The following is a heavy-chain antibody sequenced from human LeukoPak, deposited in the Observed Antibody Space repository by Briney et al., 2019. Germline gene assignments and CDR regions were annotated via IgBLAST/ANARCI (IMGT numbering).Heavy chain of an antibody. CDR2: IYSGGST. D-gene: IGHD2-21*01. CDR3: ARDTPCDECP. CDR1: GFPVSSNY. Sequence: GSLQLSCAASGFPVSSNYMSWGRPAPGKGVEGGSVIYSGGSTYYAGSVKGRFTISRDNSKNTLYLQMNSLRAEDTAVYYCARDTPCDECPWGQGTLVTVSS. J-gene: IGHJ5*02. V-gene: IGHV3-53*01.